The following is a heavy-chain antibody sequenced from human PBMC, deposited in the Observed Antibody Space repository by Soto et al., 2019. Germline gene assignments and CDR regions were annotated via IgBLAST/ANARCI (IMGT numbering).Heavy chain of an antibody. Sequence: QVQLQQWGAGLLKPSETLSLTCAVYGGSFSGYYWSWIRQPPGKGLEWIGEINHSGSTNYNPSLKSRVTISVDTSKNQFSLKLSSVTAADTAVYYCARALTMVRGVNYYFDYWGQGTLVTVSS. CDR2: INHSGST. J-gene: IGHJ4*02. D-gene: IGHD3-10*01. V-gene: IGHV4-34*01. CDR3: ARALTMVRGVNYYFDY. CDR1: GGSFSGYY.